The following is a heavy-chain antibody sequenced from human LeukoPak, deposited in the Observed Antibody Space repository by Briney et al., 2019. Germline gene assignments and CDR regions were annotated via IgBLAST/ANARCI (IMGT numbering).Heavy chain of an antibody. D-gene: IGHD3-22*01. CDR1: GYTFTSYG. CDR2: ISAYNGNT. CDR3: ARGLPTYYYDSSGYYYGFGY. Sequence: ASVKVSCKASGYTFTSYGISWVRQAPGQGLEWMGWISAYNGNTNYAQKLQGRVTMTTDTSTSTAYMELRSLRSDDTAVYYCARGLPTYYYDSSGYYYGFGYWGQGTLVTVSS. V-gene: IGHV1-18*01. J-gene: IGHJ4*02.